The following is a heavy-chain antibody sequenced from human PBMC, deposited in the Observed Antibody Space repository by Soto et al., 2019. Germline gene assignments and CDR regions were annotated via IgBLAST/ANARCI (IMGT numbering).Heavy chain of an antibody. Sequence: GGSLRLSCAASGFSFSNYAMHWVRQAPGKGLEWVAVIWYDGSNKYYADSVKGRFTISKDNSQTTVYLQMNSLRAEDSAVYYCTRDPYGGSRYYFDSWGQGTLVTVSS. CDR3: TRDPYGGSRYYFDS. J-gene: IGHJ4*02. CDR2: IWYDGSNK. CDR1: GFSFSNYA. D-gene: IGHD1-26*01. V-gene: IGHV3-33*01.